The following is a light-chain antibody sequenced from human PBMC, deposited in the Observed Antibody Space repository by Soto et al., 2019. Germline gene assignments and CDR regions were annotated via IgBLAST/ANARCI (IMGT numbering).Light chain of an antibody. Sequence: DIQMTQSPSTLSASVGARVTITGRASQSISSWLAWYQQKPGKAPKILSYDASSLESGVPSRFSGSGSGTEFTLTISSLKPDDFETYYCQQYNSYSWTFGQGTKVDIK. CDR1: QSISSW. CDR3: QQYNSYSWT. V-gene: IGKV1-5*01. CDR2: DAS. J-gene: IGKJ1*01.